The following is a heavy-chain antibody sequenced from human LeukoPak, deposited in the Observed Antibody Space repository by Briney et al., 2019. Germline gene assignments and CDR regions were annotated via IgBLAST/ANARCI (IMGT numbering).Heavy chain of an antibody. Sequence: ASVKVSCKASGGTFSSYAISWVRQAPGQGLEWMGGIIPIFGTANYAQKFQGRVTITADKSTSTAYMELSSLRSEDTAVYYCARDWSSSGYYSDYWGQGTLVTVSS. CDR2: IIPIFGTA. CDR3: ARDWSSSGYYSDY. J-gene: IGHJ4*02. D-gene: IGHD3-22*01. CDR1: GGTFSSYA. V-gene: IGHV1-69*06.